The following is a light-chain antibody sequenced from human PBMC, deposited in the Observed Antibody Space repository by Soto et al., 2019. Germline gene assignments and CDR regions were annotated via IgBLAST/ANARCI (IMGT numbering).Light chain of an antibody. CDR3: QQYNNWPPEWT. J-gene: IGKJ1*01. CDR1: QSVSSN. CDR2: GAS. Sequence: EIVMTQSPATLSVSPGERATLSCRASQSVSSNLAWYQQKPGQAPRLLIYGASTRATGIPARFSGSGSGTEFTLTLSSLQSEDFAVYYCQQYNNWPPEWTVGRGTKLEIK. V-gene: IGKV3-15*01.